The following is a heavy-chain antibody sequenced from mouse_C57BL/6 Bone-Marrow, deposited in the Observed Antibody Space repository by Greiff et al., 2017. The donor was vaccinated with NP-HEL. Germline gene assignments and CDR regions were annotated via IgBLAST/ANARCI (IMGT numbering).Heavy chain of an antibody. CDR3: ARAGWDFDY. V-gene: IGHV5-4*01. J-gene: IGHJ2*01. Sequence: EVQLVESGGGLVKPGGSLKLSCAASGFTFSSYAMSWVRQTPEKRLEWVATISDGGSYTYYPDNVKGRFTISRDNAKNNLYLQMSHLKSEDTAMYYCARAGWDFDYWGQGTTLTVSS. CDR2: ISDGGSYT. CDR1: GFTFSSYA.